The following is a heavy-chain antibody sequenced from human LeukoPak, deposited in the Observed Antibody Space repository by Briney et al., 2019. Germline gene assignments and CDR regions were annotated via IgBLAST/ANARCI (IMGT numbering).Heavy chain of an antibody. V-gene: IGHV4-59*01. Sequence: SETLSLTCTVSGGSISSYYWSWIRQPPGKGLEWIGCIYYSGSTNYNPSLKSRVTISVDTSKNQFSLKLSSVTAADTAVYYCARQAPTATYYDFWSGYYTSYYFDYWGQGTLVTVSS. CDR2: IYYSGST. D-gene: IGHD3-3*01. CDR1: GGSISSYY. CDR3: ARQAPTATYYDFWSGYYTSYYFDY. J-gene: IGHJ4*02.